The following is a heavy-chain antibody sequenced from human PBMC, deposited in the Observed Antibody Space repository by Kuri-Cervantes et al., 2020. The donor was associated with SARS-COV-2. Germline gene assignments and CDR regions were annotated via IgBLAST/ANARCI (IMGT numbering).Heavy chain of an antibody. CDR2: INPSGGST. CDR1: GYTFTNYG. CDR3: ARGHRVTTVRRAFDI. Sequence: ASVKVSCKASGYTFTNYGISWVRQAPGQGLEWMGIINPSGGSTSYAQKFQGRVTMTRDTSISTAYMELSRLRSDDTAVYYCARGHRVTTVRRAFDIWGQGTMVTVSS. J-gene: IGHJ3*02. D-gene: IGHD4-11*01. V-gene: IGHV1-46*01.